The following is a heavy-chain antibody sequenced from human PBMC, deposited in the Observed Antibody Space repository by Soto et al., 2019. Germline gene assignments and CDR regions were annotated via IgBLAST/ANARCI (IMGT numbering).Heavy chain of an antibody. J-gene: IGHJ6*02. CDR3: ARESMVRGVMLRNGMDV. Sequence: QVQLVQSGAEVKKPGSSVKVSCKASGGTFSSYAISWVRQAPGQGLEWMGGIIPIFGTANYAQKLQGRVKITADESSSTAYMELSSLRSEDTAVYYCARESMVRGVMLRNGMDVWGQGTTVTVSS. D-gene: IGHD3-10*01. CDR1: GGTFSSYA. V-gene: IGHV1-69*01. CDR2: IIPIFGTA.